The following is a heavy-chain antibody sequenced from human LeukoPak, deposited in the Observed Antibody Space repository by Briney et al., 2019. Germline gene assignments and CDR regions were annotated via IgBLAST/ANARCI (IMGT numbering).Heavy chain of an antibody. Sequence: EASVKVSCRASGYTFTSYDINWVRQATGQGLEWMGWMNPNSGNTGYAQKFQGRVTMTRNTSISTAYMELSSLRSEDTAVYYCASGYCSSTSCYPNWFDPWGQGTLVTVSS. D-gene: IGHD2-2*01. CDR2: MNPNSGNT. J-gene: IGHJ5*02. CDR1: GYTFTSYD. CDR3: ASGYCSSTSCYPNWFDP. V-gene: IGHV1-8*01.